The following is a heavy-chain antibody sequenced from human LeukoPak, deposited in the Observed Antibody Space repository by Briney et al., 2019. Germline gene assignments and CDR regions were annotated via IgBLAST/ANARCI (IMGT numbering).Heavy chain of an antibody. CDR1: GGSISSYY. CDR3: ARGYCSGGSCYSSWFDP. CDR2: IYYSGST. D-gene: IGHD2-15*01. Sequence: SETLSLTCTVSGGSISSYYWSWIRQPPGKGLEWIGYIYYSGSTNYNPSLKSRVTISVDTSKNQFSLKLSSVTAADTAVYYCARGYCSGGSCYSSWFDPWGQGTLVTVSS. J-gene: IGHJ5*02. V-gene: IGHV4-59*08.